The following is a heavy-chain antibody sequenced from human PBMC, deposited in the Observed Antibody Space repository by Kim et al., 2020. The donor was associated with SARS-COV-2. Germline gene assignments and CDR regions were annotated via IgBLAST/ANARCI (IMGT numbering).Heavy chain of an antibody. CDR1: GGTFSSYA. J-gene: IGHJ5*02. V-gene: IGHV1-69*13. CDR3: AREITYYYGSGSPWWFDP. Sequence: SVKVSCKASGGTFSSYAISWVRQAPGQGLEWMGGIIPIFGTANYAQKFQGRVTITADESTSTAYMELSSLRSEDTAVYYCAREITYYYGSGSPWWFDPWGQGTLVTVSS. CDR2: IIPIFGTA. D-gene: IGHD3-10*01.